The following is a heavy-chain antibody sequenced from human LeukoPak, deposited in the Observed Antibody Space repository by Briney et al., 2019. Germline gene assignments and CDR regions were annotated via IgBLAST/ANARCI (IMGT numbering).Heavy chain of an antibody. Sequence: GGSLRLSCAASGFTVSSNYMSWVRQAPGKGLEWVSVIYSGGSTYYADSVKGRFTISRDNSKNTLYLQMNTLRAEDTAVCYCARVGDSSGYRHRVYWGQGTLVTVSS. CDR1: GFTVSSNY. CDR3: ARVGDSSGYRHRVY. D-gene: IGHD3-22*01. J-gene: IGHJ4*02. V-gene: IGHV3-53*01. CDR2: IYSGGST.